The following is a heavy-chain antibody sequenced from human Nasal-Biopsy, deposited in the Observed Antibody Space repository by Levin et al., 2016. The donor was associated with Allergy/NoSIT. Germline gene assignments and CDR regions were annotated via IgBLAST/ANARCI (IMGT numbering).Heavy chain of an antibody. Sequence: SVKVSCKASGGINRYAVSWVRQAPGQGLEWVGWVIPLLGTTNYAQLFQGRVSITADTFTNTAYMELTSLRSDDTAIYYCARDEGPVTASLSQHAMDVWGQGTTVIVSS. J-gene: IGHJ6*02. V-gene: IGHV1-69*10. CDR2: VIPLLGTT. D-gene: IGHD2-21*02. CDR3: ARDEGPVTASLSQHAMDV. CDR1: GGINRYA.